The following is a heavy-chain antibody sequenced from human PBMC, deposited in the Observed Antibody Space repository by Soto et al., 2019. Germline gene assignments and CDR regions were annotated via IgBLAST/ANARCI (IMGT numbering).Heavy chain of an antibody. CDR3: ARVKYYYGSGSYYSFDS. CDR1: GGSISNYY. CDR2: IYSSGNT. Sequence: SETLSLTCTVSGGSISNYYWSWIRKPPGKGLEWIGYIYSSGNTNYNPSLKSRVTISVDTSTNQFSLELGSVTAADTAVYYCARVKYYYGSGSYYSFDSWGQGTLVTVSS. D-gene: IGHD3-10*01. J-gene: IGHJ4*02. V-gene: IGHV4-59*08.